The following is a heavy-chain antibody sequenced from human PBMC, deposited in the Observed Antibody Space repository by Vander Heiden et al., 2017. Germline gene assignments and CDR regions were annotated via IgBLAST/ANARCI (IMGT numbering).Heavy chain of an antibody. CDR3: ARVFYDFWSGYYTSYYGMDV. CDR1: GFTSSSYS. D-gene: IGHD3-3*01. J-gene: IGHJ6*02. CDR2: ISSSSSYI. Sequence: EVQLVESGGGLVKPGGSLRLSCAASGFTSSSYSMNWVRQAPGKGLEWVSSISSSSSYIYYADSVKGRFTISRDNAKNSLYLQMNSLRAEDTAVYYCARVFYDFWSGYYTSYYGMDVWGQGTTVTVSS. V-gene: IGHV3-21*01.